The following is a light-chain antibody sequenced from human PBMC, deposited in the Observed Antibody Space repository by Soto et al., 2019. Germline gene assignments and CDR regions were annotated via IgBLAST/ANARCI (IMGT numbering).Light chain of an antibody. CDR2: QAS. Sequence: DIPMTQSPATPSASIRDRVTITCRASQSISDWLAWLQQKPGQAPKLLIYQASTLESGVPSRFSGSGSGTDFTLTISSLQPDDFATYYCQQYKIYPWTFGQGTKVDIK. V-gene: IGKV1-5*03. J-gene: IGKJ1*01. CDR3: QQYKIYPWT. CDR1: QSISDW.